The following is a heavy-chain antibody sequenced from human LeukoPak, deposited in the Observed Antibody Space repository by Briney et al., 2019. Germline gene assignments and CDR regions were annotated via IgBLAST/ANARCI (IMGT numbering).Heavy chain of an antibody. J-gene: IGHJ3*02. CDR3: ATAPLTFVGVIVKWLDAFDI. CDR2: FDPEDGET. D-gene: IGHD3-16*02. Sequence: ASVKVSCKVSGYALTELSMHWVRQAPGKGLEWMGGFDPEDGETIYAQKFQGRVTKTEDTSTDTAYMELSSLRSEDTAVYYCATAPLTFVGVIVKWLDAFDIWGQGTMVTVSS. CDR1: GYALTELS. V-gene: IGHV1-24*01.